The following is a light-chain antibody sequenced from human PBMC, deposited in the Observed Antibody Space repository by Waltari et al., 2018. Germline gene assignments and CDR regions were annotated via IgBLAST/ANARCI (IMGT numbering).Light chain of an antibody. J-gene: IGLJ1*01. Sequence: QSALTQPASVSGSPGQSLTISCTGTDRDVGSYDYVSWYQQYPGKAPKLMIYEVNNRPTGVSSRFSGSKSGNTASLTISGLQPEDEGDYYCSSYRSTCTPYVFGTGTKVTVL. CDR3: SSYRSTCTPYV. V-gene: IGLV2-14*01. CDR1: DRDVGSYDY. CDR2: EVN.